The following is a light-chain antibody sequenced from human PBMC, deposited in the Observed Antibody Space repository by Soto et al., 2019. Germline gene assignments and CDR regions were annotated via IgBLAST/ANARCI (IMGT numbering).Light chain of an antibody. V-gene: IGLV2-14*01. CDR3: SSYSSTTTLV. CDR2: DVN. Sequence: QSVLTQPASVSGSPGQSITISCTGTSSDVGGYNYVSWHQQRPGKAPKLMIYDVNNRPSGVSNRFSASKSGNTASLTISGLQAEDEADYYCSSYSSTTTLVFGGGTKLTVL. J-gene: IGLJ3*02. CDR1: SSDVGGYNY.